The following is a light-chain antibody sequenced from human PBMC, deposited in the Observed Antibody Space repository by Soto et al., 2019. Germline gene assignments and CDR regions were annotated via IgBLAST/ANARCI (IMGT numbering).Light chain of an antibody. J-gene: IGLJ1*01. CDR3: SSYSTISDLLYV. V-gene: IGLV2-14*01. Sequence: QSALTQPASVSGSPGQSITISCTGTSSDVGDYNYVSWYQQHPGKAPKLMIFDVTDRPSGVSNRFSGSNSGNTASLTLSGLQADDEADYFCSSYSTISDLLYVFGSGTKLTVL. CDR2: DVT. CDR1: SSDVGDYNY.